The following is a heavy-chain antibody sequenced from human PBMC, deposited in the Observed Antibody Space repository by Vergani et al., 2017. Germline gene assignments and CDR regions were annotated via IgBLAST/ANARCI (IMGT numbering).Heavy chain of an antibody. CDR2: IYTSGST. CDR1: GGSISSGSYY. D-gene: IGHD6-6*01. CDR3: ARDASRIAARPHVYYFDY. V-gene: IGHV4-61*02. Sequence: QVQLQESGPGLVKPSQTLSLTCTVSGGSISSGSYYWSWIRQPAGKGLEWIGRIYTSGSTNYNPSLKSRVTISVDTSKNQFSLKLSSVTAADTAVYYCARDASRIAARPHVYYFDYWGQGTLVTVSS. J-gene: IGHJ4*02.